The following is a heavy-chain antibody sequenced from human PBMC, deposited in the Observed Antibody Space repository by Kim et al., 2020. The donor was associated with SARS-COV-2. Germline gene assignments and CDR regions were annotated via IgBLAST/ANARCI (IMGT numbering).Heavy chain of an antibody. J-gene: IGHJ4*01. D-gene: IGHD5-18*01. Sequence: SETLSLTCTVSGGSISSSSYYWGWIRQPPGKGLEWIGSIYYSGSTYYNPSLKRRVTISVDTSKNQFSLKLSPVTAAATAVYYGASLTRGYSYGSLTFDY. CDR3: ASLTRGYSYGSLTFDY. CDR1: GGSISSSSYY. V-gene: IGHV4-39*07. CDR2: IYYSGST.